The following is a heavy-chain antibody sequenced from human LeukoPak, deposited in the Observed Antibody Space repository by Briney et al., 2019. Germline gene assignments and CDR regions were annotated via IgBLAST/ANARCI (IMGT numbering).Heavy chain of an antibody. CDR2: INPSDGST. V-gene: IGHV1-46*01. D-gene: IGHD3-22*01. J-gene: IGHJ4*02. Sequence: ASVKVSCKASGYTFTSYYMHWVRQAPGQGLEWMGIINPSDGSTSYAQKFQDRVTMTRDTSTSTVYMELSSLRSEDTAVYYCARSNTMIVVVITGGFDYWGQGTLVTVSS. CDR1: GYTFTSYY. CDR3: ARSNTMIVVVITGGFDY.